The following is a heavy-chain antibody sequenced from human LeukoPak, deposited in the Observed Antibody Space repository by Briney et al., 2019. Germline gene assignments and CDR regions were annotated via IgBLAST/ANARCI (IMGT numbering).Heavy chain of an antibody. CDR1: GFTFSSYS. V-gene: IGHV3-21*01. Sequence: KSGGSLRLSCAASGFTFSSYSMNWVRQAPGKGLEWVSSISSSSTYIYCADSVKGRFTISRDNAKNSLYLQMNSLRAEDTAVYYCARDGSTVTNYYFDYWGQGTLVTVSS. CDR3: ARDGSTVTNYYFDY. CDR2: ISSSSTYI. D-gene: IGHD4-11*01. J-gene: IGHJ4*02.